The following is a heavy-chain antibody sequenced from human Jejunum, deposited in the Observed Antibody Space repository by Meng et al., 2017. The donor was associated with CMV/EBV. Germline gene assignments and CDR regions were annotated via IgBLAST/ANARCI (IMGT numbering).Heavy chain of an antibody. CDR3: AKDGPFYDISTGYFRGGNYFDY. CDR2: INGRDGST. Sequence: AMRRVREAPGKGQEWVSAINGRDGSTYHANSVKGRFTISRDNSKNTLYLQLNSLRAEDTAVYYCAKDGPFYDISTGYFRGGNYFDYWGQGTLVTVSS. D-gene: IGHD3-9*01. CDR1: A. V-gene: IGHV3-23*01. J-gene: IGHJ4*02.